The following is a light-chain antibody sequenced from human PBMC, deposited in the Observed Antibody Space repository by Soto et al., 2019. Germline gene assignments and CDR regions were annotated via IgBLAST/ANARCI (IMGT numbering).Light chain of an antibody. V-gene: IGKV3-11*01. J-gene: IGKJ1*01. CDR3: QQRSNWPPWT. CDR2: DAS. CDR1: QSVSSY. Sequence: EIVLTQSPATLSLSPGERATLSCRASQSVSSYLAWYQQKPGQAPRLLIYDASNRATGIPARFSGSGSGTDFTLTISSLEADDFVVYYCQQRSNWPPWTFGQGTKVEIK.